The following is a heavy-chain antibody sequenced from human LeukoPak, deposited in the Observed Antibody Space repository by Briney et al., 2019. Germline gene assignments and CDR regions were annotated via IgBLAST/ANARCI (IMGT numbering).Heavy chain of an antibody. J-gene: IGHJ6*02. CDR2: IIPIFGTT. Sequence: TSVKVSCKASGGTFSSYAISWVRQAPGQGLEWVGGIIPIFGTTNYAQKFQGRVTITADESTSTAYMDLSSLRSEDTAVYYCASLRRVVAANHGMDVWGQGTTVSVSS. V-gene: IGHV1-69*01. D-gene: IGHD2-15*01. CDR1: GGTFSSYA. CDR3: ASLRRVVAANHGMDV.